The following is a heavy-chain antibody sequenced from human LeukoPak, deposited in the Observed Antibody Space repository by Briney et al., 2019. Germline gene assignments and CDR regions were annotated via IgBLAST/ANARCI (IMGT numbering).Heavy chain of an antibody. J-gene: IGHJ6*03. Sequence: GASVKVSCKASGYTFTSYGISWVRQAPGQGLEWMGWISGYNGNTNYAQKFQGRVTITADKSTSTAYMELSSPRSEDTAVYYCAGLTGLTGGSLLPYYYYYYMDVWGKGTTVTVSS. D-gene: IGHD1-14*01. CDR3: AGLTGLTGGSLLPYYYYYYMDV. CDR2: ISGYNGNT. CDR1: GYTFTSYG. V-gene: IGHV1-18*01.